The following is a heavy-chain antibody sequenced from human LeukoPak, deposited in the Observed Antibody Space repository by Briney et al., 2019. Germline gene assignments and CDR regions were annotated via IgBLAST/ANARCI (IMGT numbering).Heavy chain of an antibody. CDR1: GFTFDDYA. CDR2: INWNSDSI. D-gene: IGHD3-9*01. V-gene: IGHV3-9*01. CDR3: ARVEDYDILTGFDY. J-gene: IGHJ4*02. Sequence: GGSLRLSCAVSGFTFDDYAMHWVRQVPGKGLEWVSGINWNSDSIGYADSVKGRSTTSRDNAKNSLYLQMNSLRAEDTAVYYCARVEDYDILTGFDYWGQGTLVTVSS.